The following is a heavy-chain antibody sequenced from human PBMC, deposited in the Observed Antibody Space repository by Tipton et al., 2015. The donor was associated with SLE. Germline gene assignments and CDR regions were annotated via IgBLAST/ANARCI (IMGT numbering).Heavy chain of an antibody. V-gene: IGHV3-74*03. Sequence: SLRLSCAASGFTFTSHWLHWFRQAPGKGLEWVSRINQDGTYTEFADSVKGRFTFSRDNAKKTLYLQMNSLEAEDTAVYYCVRGGLQHAFDLWGQGTMVTVSS. CDR1: GFTFTSHW. CDR2: INQDGTYT. CDR3: VRGGLQHAFDL. D-gene: IGHD1-1*01. J-gene: IGHJ3*01.